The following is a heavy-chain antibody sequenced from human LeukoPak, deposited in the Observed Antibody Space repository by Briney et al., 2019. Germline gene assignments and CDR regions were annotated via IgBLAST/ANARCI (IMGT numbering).Heavy chain of an antibody. D-gene: IGHD2-2*01. CDR2: ITSGGDTT. CDR3: ARGSCSNIRCHDAFDI. J-gene: IGHJ3*02. V-gene: IGHV3-23*01. CDR1: GFTFSTSG. Sequence: GGSLRLSCAASGFTFSTSGMSWVRQAPGKGLDWVSAITSGGDTTYYADSVKGRFTIFRDNSKNTLYLQMNNLRAEDTAVYYCARGSCSNIRCHDAFDIWGQGTMVTVSS.